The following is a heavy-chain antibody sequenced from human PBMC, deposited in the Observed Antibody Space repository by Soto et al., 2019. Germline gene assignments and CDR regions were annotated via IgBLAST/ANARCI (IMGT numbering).Heavy chain of an antibody. CDR3: ARVFSDSSSFFDP. CDR1: GGSISSGGYY. CDR2: IYYSGST. V-gene: IGHV4-31*03. D-gene: IGHD6-13*01. Sequence: TSETLSLTCTVSGGSISSGGYYWSWIRQDPGKGLEWIGYIYYSGSTYYNPSLKSRVTISVDTSKNQFSLKLSSVTAADTAVYYCARVFSDSSSFFDPWGQGTLVTVSS. J-gene: IGHJ5*02.